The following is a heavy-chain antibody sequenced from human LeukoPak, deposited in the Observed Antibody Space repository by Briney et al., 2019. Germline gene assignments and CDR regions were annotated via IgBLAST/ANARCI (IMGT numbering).Heavy chain of an antibody. CDR1: GYTFTSYA. CDR2: INTNTGNP. CDR3: ARDRVPLGQWPYYFDY. Sequence: ASVNVSCKASGYTFTSYAMNWVRQAPGQGLEWMGWINTNTGNPTYAQGFTGRFVFSLDTSVSTAYLQISSLKAEDTAVYYCARDRVPLGQWPYYFDYWGQGTLVTVSS. V-gene: IGHV7-4-1*02. J-gene: IGHJ4*02. D-gene: IGHD6-19*01.